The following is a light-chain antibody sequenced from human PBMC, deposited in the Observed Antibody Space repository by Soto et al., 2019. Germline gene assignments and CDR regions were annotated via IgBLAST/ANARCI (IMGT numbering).Light chain of an antibody. Sequence: EIVLTQSPATLSLSPGERATLSCRASRSVGNNLAWYQKKPGQAPSLLIYAASNRATGIPARFSGSGSGTDSTLTISSLEPEDFAFYYCQQHADWPHTFGGGTKVEIK. J-gene: IGKJ4*01. CDR3: QQHADWPHT. V-gene: IGKV3-11*01. CDR2: AAS. CDR1: RSVGNN.